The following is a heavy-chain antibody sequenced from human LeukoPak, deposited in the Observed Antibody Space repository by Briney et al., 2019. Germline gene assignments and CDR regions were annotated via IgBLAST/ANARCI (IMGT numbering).Heavy chain of an antibody. CDR2: ISGSGGST. CDR1: GFTFSSYA. V-gene: IGHV3-23*01. D-gene: IGHD3-22*01. CDR3: AKAYRYYYDSSGYYPFDP. J-gene: IGHJ5*02. Sequence: GGSLRLSCAASGFTFSSYAMSWVRQAPGKGLEWVSAISGSGGSTYYADSVKGRSTISRDNSKNTLYLQMNSLRAEDTAVYYCAKAYRYYYDSSGYYPFDPWGQGTLVTVSS.